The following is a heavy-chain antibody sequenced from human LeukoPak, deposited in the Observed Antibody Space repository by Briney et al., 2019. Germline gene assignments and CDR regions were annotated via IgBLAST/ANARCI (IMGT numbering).Heavy chain of an antibody. J-gene: IGHJ3*02. CDR1: GCSISSGDYY. CDR3: AVVPAANDAFDI. V-gene: IGHV4-30-4*01. Sequence: SETLSLTCTVSGCSISSGDYYWSWIRQPPGKGLEWIGYIYYSGSTYYNPSLKSRVTISVDTSKDQFSLKLSSVTAADTAVHYCAVVPAANDAFDIWGQGTMVTVSS. CDR2: IYYSGST. D-gene: IGHD2-2*01.